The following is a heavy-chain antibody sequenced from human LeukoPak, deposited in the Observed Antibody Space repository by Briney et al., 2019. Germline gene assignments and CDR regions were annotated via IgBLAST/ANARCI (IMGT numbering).Heavy chain of an antibody. Sequence: SETLSLTCTVSGGSISSGSYYWSWIRQTAGKGLEWIGRISTSGSTNYNPSLKSRVTISVDTSKNQFSLKLSSVTAADTAVYYCARVYYSNSYDYWYFDLWGRGTLVTVSS. CDR3: ARVYYSNSYDYWYFDL. D-gene: IGHD6-13*01. J-gene: IGHJ2*01. CDR1: GGSISSGSYY. CDR2: ISTSGST. V-gene: IGHV4-61*02.